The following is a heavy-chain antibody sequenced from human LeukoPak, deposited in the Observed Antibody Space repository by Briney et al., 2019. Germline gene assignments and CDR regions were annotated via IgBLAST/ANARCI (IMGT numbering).Heavy chain of an antibody. J-gene: IGHJ4*02. Sequence: GESLKISCKGSGYSFTSYWIGWVRQLPGNGLEWMGIIYPGDSDTRYSPSFQGQVTISADKSISTAYLQWSSLKASDTAMYYCARSSIAARPGWAAAGPGDYWGQGTLVTVSS. CDR1: GYSFTSYW. CDR2: IYPGDSDT. V-gene: IGHV5-51*01. CDR3: ARSSIAARPGWAAAGPGDY. D-gene: IGHD6-6*01.